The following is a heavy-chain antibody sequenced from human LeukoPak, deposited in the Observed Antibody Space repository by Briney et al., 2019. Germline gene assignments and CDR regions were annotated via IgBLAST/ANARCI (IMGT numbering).Heavy chain of an antibody. CDR3: ARPNSALDAFDI. J-gene: IGHJ3*02. CDR2: ISAYNGNT. Sequence: ASVKVSCKASGYTFTSYGISWVRQAPGQGLEGMGWISAYNGNTNYAQKLQGRVTMTTDTSTSTAYIELRSLRSDDTAVYYCARPNSALDAFDIWGQGTMVTVSS. V-gene: IGHV1-18*01. CDR1: GYTFTSYG. D-gene: IGHD2-21*01.